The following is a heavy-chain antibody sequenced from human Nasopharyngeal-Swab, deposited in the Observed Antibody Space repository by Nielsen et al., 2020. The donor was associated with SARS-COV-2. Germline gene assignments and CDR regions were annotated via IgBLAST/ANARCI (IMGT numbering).Heavy chain of an antibody. CDR2: IYPGDSDT. CDR1: GYSFTSYW. J-gene: IGHJ4*02. V-gene: IGHV5-51*01. Sequence: GESLKISCRGSGYSFTSYWIGWVRQMPGKGLEWMGIIYPGDSDTRYSPSFQGQVTISADKSISTAYLQWSSLKASDTAMYYCARPRASSFRQDLSYIDYWGQGTLVTVSS. CDR3: ARPRASSFRQDLSYIDY. D-gene: IGHD6-6*01.